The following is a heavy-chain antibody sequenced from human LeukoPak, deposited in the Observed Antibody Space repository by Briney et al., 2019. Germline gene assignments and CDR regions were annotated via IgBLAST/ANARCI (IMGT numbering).Heavy chain of an antibody. CDR2: ISGSGVNT. D-gene: IGHD3-3*01. CDR3: ARGDPIYDFWSGGDY. J-gene: IGHJ4*02. CDR1: GFSFSSYA. V-gene: IGHV3-23*01. Sequence: GGSLRLSCAASGFSFSSYAMTWVRQAPGKGLEWVSVISGSGVNTYYADSVKGRFTISRDNSKNTLYLQMNSLRAEDTAVYYCARGDPIYDFWSGGDYWGQGSLVTVSS.